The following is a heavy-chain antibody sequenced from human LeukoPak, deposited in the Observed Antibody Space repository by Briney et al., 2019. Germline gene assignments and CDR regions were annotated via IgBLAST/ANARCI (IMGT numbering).Heavy chain of an antibody. CDR1: GFTFSSYE. CDR3: TRYDSDTAMLDY. D-gene: IGHD3-22*01. J-gene: IGHJ4*02. CDR2: MNYGGTS. V-gene: IGHV4-39*01. Sequence: GSLRLSCAASGFTFSSYEMNWIRQPPGKGLEWIGSMNYGGTSHYNPSLKSRVTISVDTSKKHFSLKLSSVTAADTAVYYCTRYDSDTAMLDYWGQGTLVTVSS.